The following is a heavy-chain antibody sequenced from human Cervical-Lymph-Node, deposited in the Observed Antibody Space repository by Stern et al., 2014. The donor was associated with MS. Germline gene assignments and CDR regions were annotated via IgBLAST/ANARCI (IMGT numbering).Heavy chain of an antibody. D-gene: IGHD3-22*01. CDR1: GYTFTSYY. J-gene: IGHJ4*02. V-gene: IGHV1-46*03. Sequence: QMQLVESGAEVKKPGASVKVSCKASGYTFTSYYMHWVRQAPGQGLEWMGIIHPSCGSTSYAQKFQGTVTLTRDQATTTVYMELSSLRSEDTAVYYCAREPVEGGYIDYWGQGTLVTVSS. CDR3: AREPVEGGYIDY. CDR2: IHPSCGST.